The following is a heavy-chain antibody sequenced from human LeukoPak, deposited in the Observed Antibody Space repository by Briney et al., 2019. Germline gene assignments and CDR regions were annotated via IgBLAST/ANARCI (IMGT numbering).Heavy chain of an antibody. Sequence: GGSLRLSCAVSGFIFDDYAMHWVRQAPGKGLEWVSGITWGRDNLAYAASVKGRFTISRDNAKNSLYLQMNSLRAEDTAVYYCARDHYGAHGGGYYYGIDYWGQGTLVTVSS. CDR3: ARDHYGAHGGGYYYGIDY. CDR1: GFIFDDYA. CDR2: ITWGRDNL. V-gene: IGHV3-9*01. J-gene: IGHJ4*02. D-gene: IGHD3-22*01.